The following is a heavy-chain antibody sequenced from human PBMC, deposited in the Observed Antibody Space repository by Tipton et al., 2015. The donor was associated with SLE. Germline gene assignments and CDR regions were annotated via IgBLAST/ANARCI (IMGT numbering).Heavy chain of an antibody. Sequence: TLSLTCTVSGGSISSYYWSWVRQPAGKGLEWIGRIYSSGSTNYNPDLKSRVTISVDTSKNQFSLNLSSVTAADTAVYYCARAGGYDYYYSGMDVWGQGTTVTVSS. CDR2: IYSSGST. D-gene: IGHD5-12*01. V-gene: IGHV4-4*07. CDR3: ARAGGYDYYYSGMDV. J-gene: IGHJ6*02. CDR1: GGSISSYY.